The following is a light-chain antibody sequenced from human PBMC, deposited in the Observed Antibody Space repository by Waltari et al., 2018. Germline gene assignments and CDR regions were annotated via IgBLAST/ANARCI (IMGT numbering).Light chain of an antibody. CDR1: QSILHNSDDKNY. CDR2: WAS. J-gene: IGKJ1*01. V-gene: IGKV4-1*01. CDR3: QKYYSRRT. Sequence: QSILHNSDDKNYLAWNQQKPAQPPKRLICWASTRESGVPDRFSGSESGTDFTLTISSLQAEDVAVDDCQKYYSRRTFGQGTKVEIK.